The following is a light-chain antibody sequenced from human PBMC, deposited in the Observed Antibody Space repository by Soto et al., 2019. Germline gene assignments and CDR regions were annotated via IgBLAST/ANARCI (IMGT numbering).Light chain of an antibody. CDR1: ESVGST. CDR2: GAS. CDR3: QQYSTSLT. V-gene: IGKV3-15*01. Sequence: EIFMTQSPATLSVSPGEKVILSCRASESVGSTLAWYQQKPGQAPRLLIRGASTRATGVPARFSGSGSGTEFTLTISSQQSEDFAVYYCQQYSTSLTFGGGTTLEIK. J-gene: IGKJ4*02.